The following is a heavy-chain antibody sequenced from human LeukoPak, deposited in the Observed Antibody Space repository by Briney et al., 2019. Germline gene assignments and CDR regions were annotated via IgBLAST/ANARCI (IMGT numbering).Heavy chain of an antibody. V-gene: IGHV4-4*07. CDR3: ARGIAVTAGTVYFDY. J-gene: IGHJ4*02. CDR2: IYTSGST. D-gene: IGHD6-13*01. Sequence: SETLSLTCTVSGGSISSYYWSWIRQPAGKGLEWIGSIYTSGSTNYNPSLKSRVTMSVDTSKNQFSLKLSSVTAADTAVYYCARGIAVTAGTVYFDYWGQGTLVTVSS. CDR1: GGSISSYY.